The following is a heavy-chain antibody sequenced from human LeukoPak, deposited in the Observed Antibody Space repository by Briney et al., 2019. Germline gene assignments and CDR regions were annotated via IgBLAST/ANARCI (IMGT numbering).Heavy chain of an antibody. CDR3: ARNYVDTRGSSYGTLDY. Sequence: GGSLRLSCAASGFTFSTYWMSWVRQAPGKGLEWVANIKEDGSQKYYVDSVKGRFTISRDNAENSLYLQMNSLRAEDTAVYFCARNYVDTRGSSYGTLDYWGQGTLVTVFS. CDR1: GFTFSTYW. D-gene: IGHD5-18*01. J-gene: IGHJ4*02. V-gene: IGHV3-7*01. CDR2: IKEDGSQK.